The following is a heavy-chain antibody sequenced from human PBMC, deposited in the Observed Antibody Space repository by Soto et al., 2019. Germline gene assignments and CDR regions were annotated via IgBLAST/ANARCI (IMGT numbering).Heavy chain of an antibody. CDR3: ARKEVAALPNSSDYYGMDV. J-gene: IGHJ6*02. CDR2: IIPIFGTA. D-gene: IGHD2-15*01. Sequence: GASVKVSCKASGGTFSSYAISWVRQAPGQGLEWMGGIIPIFGTANYAQKFQGRVTITADESTSTAYMELSSLRSEDTAVYYCARKEVAALPNSSDYYGMDVWGQGPTVTVSS. CDR1: GGTFSSYA. V-gene: IGHV1-69*13.